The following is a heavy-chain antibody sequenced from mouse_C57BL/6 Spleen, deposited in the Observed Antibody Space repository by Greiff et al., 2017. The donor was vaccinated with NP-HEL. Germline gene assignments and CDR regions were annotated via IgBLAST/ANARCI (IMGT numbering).Heavy chain of an antibody. D-gene: IGHD1-1*01. Sequence: VQLQQPGAELVKPGASVKLSCKASGYTFTSYWMHWVKQRPGQGLEWIGMIHPNSGSTNYNEKFKSKATLTVDKSSSTAYMQLSSLTSEDSAVYYCAKGAITTSSWFAYWGQGTLVTVSA. CDR2: IHPNSGST. CDR1: GYTFTSYW. V-gene: IGHV1-64*01. CDR3: AKGAITTSSWFAY. J-gene: IGHJ3*01.